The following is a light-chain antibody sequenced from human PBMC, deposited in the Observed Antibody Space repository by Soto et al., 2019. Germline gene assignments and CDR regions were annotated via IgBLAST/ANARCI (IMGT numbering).Light chain of an antibody. Sequence: DIKMTHSPSSLSPSLEKKVTITCRASQSISTYLNWYQQKPGEAPKFIIYAASSLQSGVPSRFSGSGSGTDFTLTISNLQPEDFATYYCQQSYSTRITFGQGTRLEIK. CDR1: QSISTY. CDR3: QQSYSTRIT. J-gene: IGKJ5*01. V-gene: IGKV1-39*01. CDR2: AAS.